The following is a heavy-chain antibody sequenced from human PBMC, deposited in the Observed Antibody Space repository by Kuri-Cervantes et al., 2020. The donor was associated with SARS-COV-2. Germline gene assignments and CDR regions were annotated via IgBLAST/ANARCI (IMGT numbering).Heavy chain of an antibody. CDR2: IDPSDSYT. CDR1: GYSFTSYW. Sequence: ETLSLTCKGSGYSFTSYWISWVRQMPGKGLEWMGRIDPSDSYTNYSPSFQGHVTIPADKSISTAYLQWSSLKASDTAMYYCARRVGYYFDYWGQGTLVTVSS. CDR3: ARRVGYYFDY. J-gene: IGHJ4*02. D-gene: IGHD2-15*01. V-gene: IGHV5-10-1*01.